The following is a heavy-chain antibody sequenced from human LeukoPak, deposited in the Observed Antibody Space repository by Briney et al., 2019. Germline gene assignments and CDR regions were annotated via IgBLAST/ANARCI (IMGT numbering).Heavy chain of an antibody. CDR2: INWNGGST. V-gene: IGHV3-20*04. CDR3: ARDRDIVVEKGVDY. J-gene: IGHJ4*02. CDR1: GFTFDDYG. D-gene: IGHD2-15*01. Sequence: GGSLRLSCAASGFTFDDYGMSWVRQAPGKGLEWVSGINWNGGSTSYADSVKGRFTISRDNAKNSLYLQVNSLRAEDTALYYCARDRDIVVEKGVDYWGQGTLVTVSS.